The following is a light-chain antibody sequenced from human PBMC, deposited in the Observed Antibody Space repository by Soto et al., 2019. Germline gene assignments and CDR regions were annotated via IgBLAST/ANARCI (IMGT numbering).Light chain of an antibody. CDR1: NIGSKS. Sequence: SYELTQAPSVSVAPGQTARIGCGGDNIGSKSVHWYQQRPGQAPVLVVYADSHRPSGIPERFSGSNPGNTATLTISRVEAGDEADYYCQVWDYDTDHFVFGPGTKLTVL. CDR2: ADS. V-gene: IGLV3-21*02. CDR3: QVWDYDTDHFV. J-gene: IGLJ1*01.